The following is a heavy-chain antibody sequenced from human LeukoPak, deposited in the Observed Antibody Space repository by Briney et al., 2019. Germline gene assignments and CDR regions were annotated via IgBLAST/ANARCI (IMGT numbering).Heavy chain of an antibody. CDR2: ISYDGSNK. D-gene: IGHD2-8*01. V-gene: IGHV3-30*18. CDR1: GFTFSSYG. CDR3: AKRYCTNGVCYLAY. Sequence: AGGSLRLSCAASGFTFSSYGMHWVRQAPGKGLEWVAVISYDGSNKYYADSVKGRFTISRDNSKNTLYLQMNSLRAEDTAVYYCAKRYCTNGVCYLAYWGQGTLVAVSS. J-gene: IGHJ4*02.